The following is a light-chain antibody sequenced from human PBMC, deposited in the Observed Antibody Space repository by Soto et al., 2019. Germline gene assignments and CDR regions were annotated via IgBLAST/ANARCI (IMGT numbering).Light chain of an antibody. CDR2: AAS. Sequence: DLQMTQSPSSLSASVGDTVTSTCRANQSISSYLNWYQQKPGKAPKLLIYAASSLQSGVPSRFSGSASGTDFTLTISSLHPEAFATYYCQQSYTTPFTFGPGTKVDIK. V-gene: IGKV1-39*01. J-gene: IGKJ3*01. CDR1: QSISSY. CDR3: QQSYTTPFT.